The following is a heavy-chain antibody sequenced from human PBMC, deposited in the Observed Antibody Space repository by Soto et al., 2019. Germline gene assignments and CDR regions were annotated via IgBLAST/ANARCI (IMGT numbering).Heavy chain of an antibody. CDR1: GYTLTELS. Sequence: ASVKVSCKVSGYTLTELSMHWVRQAPGKGLEWMGGFDPEDGETIYAQKFQGRVTMTEDTSTDTAYMELSSLRSEDTAVYCCATAFATGPYWYFDLWGRGTLVTVSS. CDR3: ATAFATGPYWYFDL. V-gene: IGHV1-24*01. J-gene: IGHJ2*01. CDR2: FDPEDGET. D-gene: IGHD1-1*01.